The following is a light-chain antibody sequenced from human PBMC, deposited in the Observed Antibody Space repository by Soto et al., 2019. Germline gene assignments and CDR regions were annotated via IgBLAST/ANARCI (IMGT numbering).Light chain of an antibody. CDR3: QQLGSSPYT. CDR2: GAS. Sequence: EIVLTQSPGTLSLSPGERATLSCRASQSVNIGYLAWYQQNPGQAPRLLLYGASSRATGIPDNFSGSGSGTNFTITISRLDPEDFAVYYCQQLGSSPYTFGQVTNLEIK. J-gene: IGKJ2*01. V-gene: IGKV3-20*01. CDR1: QSVNIGY.